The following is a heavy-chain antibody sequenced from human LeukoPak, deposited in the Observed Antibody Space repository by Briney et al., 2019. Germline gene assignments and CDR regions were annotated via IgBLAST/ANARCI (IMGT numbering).Heavy chain of an antibody. D-gene: IGHD3-10*01. CDR3: ARGGITMVREDYFGY. J-gene: IGHJ4*02. V-gene: IGHV4-31*03. Sequence: PSETLSLTCTVSGGSISSGGYYWSWIRQHPGKGLEWIGYIYYSGSTYYNPSLKSRVTISVDTSKNQFSLKLSSVTAADTAVYYCARGGITMVREDYFGYWGQGTLVTVSS. CDR1: GGSISSGGYY. CDR2: IYYSGST.